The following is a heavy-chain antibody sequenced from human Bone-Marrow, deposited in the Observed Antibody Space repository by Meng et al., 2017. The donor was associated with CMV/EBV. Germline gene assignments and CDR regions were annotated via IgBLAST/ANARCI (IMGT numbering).Heavy chain of an antibody. V-gene: IGHV1-2*02. CDR3: ARELGDYYFDY. CDR2: INPDSGGT. CDR1: GYTFTGYY. Sequence: ASVKVSCKASGYTFTGYYLHWVRQAPGQGLEWMGWINPDSGGTNSAQKFQGRVTMPRDTSISTAYMELSRLRSDDTDVYYCARELGDYYFDYWGQGPLVTVSS. J-gene: IGHJ4*02. D-gene: IGHD4-17*01.